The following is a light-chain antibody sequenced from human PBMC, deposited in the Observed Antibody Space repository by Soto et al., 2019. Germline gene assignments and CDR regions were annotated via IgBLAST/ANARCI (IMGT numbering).Light chain of an antibody. V-gene: IGKV1-39*01. CDR1: QSISSY. J-gene: IGKJ2*01. Sequence: DIQMTQSPSSLSASVGDRVTITCRASQSISSYLNWYQQKPGKAPKLLISAASSLQSGVPSRFSGSGSGTDFTLSISSLQSEDVATYYCQQSDTTPYTFGQGTKLEIK. CDR2: AAS. CDR3: QQSDTTPYT.